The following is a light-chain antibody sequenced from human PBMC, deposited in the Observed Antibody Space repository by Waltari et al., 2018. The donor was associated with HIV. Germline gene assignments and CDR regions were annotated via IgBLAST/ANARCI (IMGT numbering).Light chain of an antibody. J-gene: IGLJ2*01. CDR3: SSFAGSNNLMV. Sequence: QSALTQPPSASGSPGQSVTISCPGTSSAVGGYNYVSWYQQHPGKAPKLMIDQVNKRPSGVPARFSGTKSGNRASLTVSGLQAEDEADYYCSSFAGSNNLMVFGGGTKLTVL. CDR1: SSAVGGYNY. CDR2: QVN. V-gene: IGLV2-8*01.